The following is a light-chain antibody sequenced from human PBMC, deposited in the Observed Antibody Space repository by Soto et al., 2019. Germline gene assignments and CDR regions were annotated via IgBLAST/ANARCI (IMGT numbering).Light chain of an antibody. J-gene: IGKJ1*01. Sequence: DIQMTQSPSTLSESVGDRVTITCRASQSISSWLAWYQQKPGKAPKLLIYKAYSLESGVPSRFSGSGSGTEFTLTISSLQPDDFATYYCQQYNSYSWTFGQGTKVEIK. CDR1: QSISSW. CDR2: KAY. CDR3: QQYNSYSWT. V-gene: IGKV1-5*03.